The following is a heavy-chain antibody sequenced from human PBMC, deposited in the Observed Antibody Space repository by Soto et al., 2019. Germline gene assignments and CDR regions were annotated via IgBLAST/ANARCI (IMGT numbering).Heavy chain of an antibody. CDR1: GFTFSSYG. CDR3: ARAQQWLTYYYYGMDV. CDR2: IWYDGSNK. V-gene: IGHV3-33*01. Sequence: GGSLRLSCAASGFTFSSYGMHWVRQAPGKGLEWVAVIWYDGSNKYYADSVKGRFTISRDNSKNTLYLQMNSLRAEDTAVYYCARAQQWLTYYYYGMDVWGQGTTVTVSS. J-gene: IGHJ6*02. D-gene: IGHD6-19*01.